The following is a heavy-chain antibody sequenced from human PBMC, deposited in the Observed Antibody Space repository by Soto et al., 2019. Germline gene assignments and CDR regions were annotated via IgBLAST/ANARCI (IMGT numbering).Heavy chain of an antibody. CDR3: SRGHIVVVPTVGWSDP. D-gene: IGHD2-2*01. Sequence: PETLPPTCTLSGSFIRRGYYWCRIRQPPGKGLEWIGSMFHSGSTHYNPSLKSRVAMSVDTSKNQFSLRLSSVTASDTAVYYCSRGHIVVVPTVGWSDPWGQGTLVTV. CDR1: GSFIRRGYY. CDR2: MFHSGST. J-gene: IGHJ5*02. V-gene: IGHV4-38-2*02.